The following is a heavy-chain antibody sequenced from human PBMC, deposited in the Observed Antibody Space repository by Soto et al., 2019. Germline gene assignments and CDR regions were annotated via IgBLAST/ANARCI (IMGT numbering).Heavy chain of an antibody. D-gene: IGHD3-16*01. CDR2: IIPIFSSR. Sequence: QVQLVQSGAEVKKPGSSVKVSCKTSRDTFNKYAFNWVRQAPGQGLEWMGWIIPIFSSRNYAEKFQGRVTITADGSTSTAYMELRSLRFEDTAVYNCARGETYLGVWGQGTAVTVSS. CDR1: RDTFNKYA. V-gene: IGHV1-69*01. CDR3: ARGETYLGV. J-gene: IGHJ6*02.